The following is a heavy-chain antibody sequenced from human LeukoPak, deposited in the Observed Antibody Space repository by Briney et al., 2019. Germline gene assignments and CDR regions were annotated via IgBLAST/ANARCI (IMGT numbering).Heavy chain of an antibody. V-gene: IGHV3-53*01. CDR1: GFTVSSNH. Sequence: GGSLRLSCAASGFTVSSNHMSWVRQAPGEGLEWVSVIYSDGSTYYADSVKGRFTISRDSSKNMLYLQMNSLRAEDTAVYYCAREGNTGSQEGMDVWGQGTTVTVSS. CDR3: AREGNTGSQEGMDV. J-gene: IGHJ6*02. CDR2: IYSDGST. D-gene: IGHD1-26*01.